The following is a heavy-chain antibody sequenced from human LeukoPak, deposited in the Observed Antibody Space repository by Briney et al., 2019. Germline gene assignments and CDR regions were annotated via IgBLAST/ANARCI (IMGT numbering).Heavy chain of an antibody. J-gene: IGHJ3*02. CDR1: GGTFSSYA. D-gene: IGHD5-18*01. V-gene: IGHV1-69*04. Sequence: ASVKVSCKASGGTFSSYAISWVRQAPGQGLEWMGRIIPILGIANYAQKFQGRVTITADKSTSTAYMELSSLRSEDTAVYYCARSRGTAMVMGAFDIWGQGTMVTASS. CDR2: IIPILGIA. CDR3: ARSRGTAMVMGAFDI.